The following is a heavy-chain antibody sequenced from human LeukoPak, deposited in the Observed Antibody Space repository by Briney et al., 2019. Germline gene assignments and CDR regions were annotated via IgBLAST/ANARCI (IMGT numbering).Heavy chain of an antibody. Sequence: SVTVSCKASGGTFSSYAISWVRQAPGQGLEWMGGIIPIFGTANYAQKFQGRVTITADESTSTAYMELSSLRSEDTAVYYCAREGPVLGDFWSGYSQNWFDPWGQGTLVTVSS. CDR3: AREGPVLGDFWSGYSQNWFDP. J-gene: IGHJ5*02. V-gene: IGHV1-69*13. CDR1: GGTFSSYA. D-gene: IGHD3-3*01. CDR2: IIPIFGTA.